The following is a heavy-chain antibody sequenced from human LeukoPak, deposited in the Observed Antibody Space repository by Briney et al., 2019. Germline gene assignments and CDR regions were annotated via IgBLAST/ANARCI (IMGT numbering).Heavy chain of an antibody. CDR1: GGTFSSYA. CDR2: IIPIFGTA. CDR3: ARVAVAVAGTNFDP. Sequence: ASVKVSCKAFGGTFSSYAISWVRQAPGQGLEWMGGIIPIFGTANYAQKFQGRVTITADKSTSTAYMELSSLRSEDTAVYYCARVAVAVAGTNFDPWGQGTLVTVSS. V-gene: IGHV1-69*06. J-gene: IGHJ5*02. D-gene: IGHD6-19*01.